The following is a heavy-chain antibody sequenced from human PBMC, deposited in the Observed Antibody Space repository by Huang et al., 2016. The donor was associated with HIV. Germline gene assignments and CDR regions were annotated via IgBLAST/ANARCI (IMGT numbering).Heavy chain of an antibody. D-gene: IGHD2-15*01. Sequence: QVQLVQSGAEVKKPGASVKVSCKASRYTFTSYAMHWVRQAPGQRLEWMGWINGGNGNTKYSQKFQGRFTITRDTSASTAYMELSSLRSEDTAVYYCAKGGYCSGDMCSYNWFDPWGQGTLVIVSS. J-gene: IGHJ5*02. CDR1: RYTFTSYA. V-gene: IGHV1-3*01. CDR3: AKGGYCSGDMCSYNWFDP. CDR2: INGGNGNT.